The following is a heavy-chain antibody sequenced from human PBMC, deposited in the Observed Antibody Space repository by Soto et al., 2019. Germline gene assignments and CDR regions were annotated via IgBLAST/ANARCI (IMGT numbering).Heavy chain of an antibody. Sequence: PSETLSLTCAVSGASISSGGYYWNWIRHHPGKGLEWIGHIYNSGTTHYNPSLKRRLTISVDTSKNQFFLKLNSLTAADTAVYYCARRFGSPISSFGSNWFDPWGQGTLVTVSS. D-gene: IGHD3-10*01. CDR2: IYNSGTT. CDR3: ARRFGSPISSFGSNWFDP. CDR1: GASISSGGYY. V-gene: IGHV4-31*11. J-gene: IGHJ5*02.